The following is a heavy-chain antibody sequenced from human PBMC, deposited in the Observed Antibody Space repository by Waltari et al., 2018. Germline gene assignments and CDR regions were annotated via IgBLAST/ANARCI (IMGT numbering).Heavy chain of an antibody. Sequence: EVQLVESGGGLVQPGGSLRLSCTASGFIFGAFWMHWVRQAPGKGLVVVSRITSDGRHATYADSVNDRFTISRDNAKNTVYLQMDSLRAEYTAVYYCVIVFYGSFSSLEYWCQGALVSVSS. J-gene: IGHJ4*02. CDR1: GFIFGAFW. D-gene: IGHD3-10*01. CDR3: VIVFYGSFSSLEY. V-gene: IGHV3-74*01. CDR2: ITSDGRHA.